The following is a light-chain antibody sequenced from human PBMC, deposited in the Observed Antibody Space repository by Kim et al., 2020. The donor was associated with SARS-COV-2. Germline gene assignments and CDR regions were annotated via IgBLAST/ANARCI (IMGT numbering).Light chain of an antibody. CDR3: AAWDDSLNGSV. J-gene: IGLJ3*02. CDR2: SND. V-gene: IGLV1-44*01. CDR1: RSNIGSKV. Sequence: GQRVTISCSGSRSNIGSKVVNWYQKLPGTAPKLLIYSNDYRPSGVPDRFSGSKSGTSASLDISGLQSEDEADYYCAAWDDSLNGSVFGGGTQLTVL.